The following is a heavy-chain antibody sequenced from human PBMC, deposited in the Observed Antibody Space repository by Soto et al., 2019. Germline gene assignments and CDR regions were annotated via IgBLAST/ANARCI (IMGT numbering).Heavy chain of an antibody. CDR2: ISYDGSNK. V-gene: IGHV3-30*18. CDR3: AKDQGIVATMIDY. CDR1: GFTFSSYG. Sequence: QVQLVESGGGVVQPGRSLRLSCAASGFTFSSYGMHWVRQAPGKGLEWVAVISYDGSNKYYADSVKGRFTISRDNSKNTLYLQMNSLRAEDTAVYYCAKDQGIVATMIDYWGQGTLVTVSS. J-gene: IGHJ4*02. D-gene: IGHD5-12*01.